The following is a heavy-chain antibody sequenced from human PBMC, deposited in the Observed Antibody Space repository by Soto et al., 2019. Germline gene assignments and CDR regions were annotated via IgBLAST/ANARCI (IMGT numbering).Heavy chain of an antibody. V-gene: IGHV3-21*01. D-gene: IGHD4-4*01. CDR2: ISSSSSYI. CDR3: ARPTVTTDDAFDI. J-gene: IGHJ3*02. CDR1: GFTFSSYS. Sequence: EVQLVESGGGLVKPGGSLRLSCAASGFTFSSYSMNWVRQAPGKGLEWVSSISSSSSYIYYADSVKGRFTISRDNAKNSLYLQMNSLRAEDTAVYYCARPTVTTDDAFDIWGQGTMVTVSS.